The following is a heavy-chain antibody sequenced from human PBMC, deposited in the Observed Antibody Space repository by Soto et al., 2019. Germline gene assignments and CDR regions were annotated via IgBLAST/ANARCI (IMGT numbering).Heavy chain of an antibody. V-gene: IGHV4-59*01. Sequence: SETLSLTCTVSGGSISSYYWSRIRQPPGKGLEWIGYIYYSGSTNYNPSLKSRVTISVDTSKNQFSLKLSSVTAADTAVYYCARGSREQWLVRPTHLYYFDYWGQGTLVTVSS. J-gene: IGHJ4*02. D-gene: IGHD6-19*01. CDR3: ARGSREQWLVRPTHLYYFDY. CDR1: GGSISSYY. CDR2: IYYSGST.